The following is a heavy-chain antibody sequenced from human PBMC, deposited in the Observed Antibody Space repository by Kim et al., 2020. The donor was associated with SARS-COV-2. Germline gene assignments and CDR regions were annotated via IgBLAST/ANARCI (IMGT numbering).Heavy chain of an antibody. D-gene: IGHD1-26*01. CDR2: IYTGGST. Sequence: GGSLRLSCAASGFTVSSKYMSWVRQAPGKGLEWVSIIYTGGSTYYADSVKGRFTISRDNSRNTLYLQMNNLRAEDTAVYYCARDFPPGLSGSIDYWGLGTLVTVSS. J-gene: IGHJ4*02. V-gene: IGHV3-53*01. CDR3: ARDFPPGLSGSIDY. CDR1: GFTVSSKY.